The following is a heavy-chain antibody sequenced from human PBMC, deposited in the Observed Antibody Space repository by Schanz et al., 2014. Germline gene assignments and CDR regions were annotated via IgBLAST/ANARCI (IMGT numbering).Heavy chain of an antibody. Sequence: QVELVESGGGVVQPGRSLRLSCAASGFTFSRHAMHWVRQAAGKGLEWVAAITYDGSNKYYAESVKGRFTISRDNAKNSLFLLMSSLRAEDSAVYYCARGARQYSGSYSPSDYWGQGTLVTVSS. J-gene: IGHJ4*02. CDR2: ITYDGSNK. CDR3: ARGARQYSGSYSPSDY. D-gene: IGHD1-26*01. V-gene: IGHV3-30*04. CDR1: GFTFSRHA.